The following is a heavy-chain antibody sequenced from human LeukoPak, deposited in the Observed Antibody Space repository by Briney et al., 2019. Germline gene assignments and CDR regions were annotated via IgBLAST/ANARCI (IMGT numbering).Heavy chain of an antibody. CDR1: GYTFTGYY. D-gene: IGHD6-13*01. V-gene: IGHV1-2*02. Sequence: ASVKVSCKASGYTFTGYYMHWVRQAPGQGLEWMGWINPNSGGTNYAQKFQGRVTMTRDTSINTVYMELSRLRSDDPAVYYCARSLSNWYSNWGQGTLVTVSS. J-gene: IGHJ4*02. CDR3: ARSLSNWYSN. CDR2: INPNSGGT.